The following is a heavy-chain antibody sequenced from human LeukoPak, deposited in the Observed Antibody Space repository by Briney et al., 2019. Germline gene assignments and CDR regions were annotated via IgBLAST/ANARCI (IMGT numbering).Heavy chain of an antibody. CDR1: GYTFTDYY. D-gene: IGHD2-21*01. CDR3: ARADRLHGGPYLIGP. V-gene: IGHV1-2*02. CDR2: INPNTGGT. Sequence: ASVRVSCKTSGYTFTDYYMHWVRQAPGQGLEWMGWINPNTGGTSSAQKFQGRVTMSRDTAITTVYMEVSWLTSDDTAIYYCARADRLHGGPYLIGPWGQGTLVTVSS. J-gene: IGHJ5*02.